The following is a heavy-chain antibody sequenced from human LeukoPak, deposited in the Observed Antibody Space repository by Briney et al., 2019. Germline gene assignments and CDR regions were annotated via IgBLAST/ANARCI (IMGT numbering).Heavy chain of an antibody. CDR3: ARGSGSYHAAYMN. J-gene: IGHJ4*02. Sequence: GESLKISCKGSGYSFISYWIGWVRQMPGKGLEWMGIIYPGDSDTRYSPSFQGQVTISADKSISTAYLQWSSLEASDTAMYYCARGSGSYHAAYMNWGQGTLVTVSS. D-gene: IGHD1-26*01. V-gene: IGHV5-51*01. CDR1: GYSFISYW. CDR2: IYPGDSDT.